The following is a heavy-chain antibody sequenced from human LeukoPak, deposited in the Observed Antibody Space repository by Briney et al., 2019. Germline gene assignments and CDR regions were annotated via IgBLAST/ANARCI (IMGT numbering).Heavy chain of an antibody. Sequence: GGSLRLSCAASGFTFSSYSMNWVRQAPGQGLEWVSYISSSSSTIYYADSVKGRFTISRDNAKNSLYLQMNSLRAEDTAVYSCARDGLTKVDYWGQGTLVTVSS. CDR1: GFTFSSYS. CDR2: ISSSSSTI. J-gene: IGHJ4*02. V-gene: IGHV3-48*01. CDR3: ARDGLTKVDY. D-gene: IGHD3-3*01.